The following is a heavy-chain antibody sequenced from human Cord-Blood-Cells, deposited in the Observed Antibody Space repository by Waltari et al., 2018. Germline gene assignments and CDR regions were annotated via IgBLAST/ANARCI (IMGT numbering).Heavy chain of an antibody. Sequence: QLQLQESGPGLVKPSETLPLTCHVSGCSISSSSYYWGWIRQPPGKGLEWIGSIYYSGSTYYNPSLKSRVTISVDTSKNQFSLKLSSVTAADTAVYYCARLVGSGSYYYYYYYMDVWGKGTTVTVSS. CDR2: IYYSGST. CDR3: ARLVGSGSYYYYYYYMDV. CDR1: GCSISSSSYY. J-gene: IGHJ6*03. D-gene: IGHD1-26*01. V-gene: IGHV4-39*07.